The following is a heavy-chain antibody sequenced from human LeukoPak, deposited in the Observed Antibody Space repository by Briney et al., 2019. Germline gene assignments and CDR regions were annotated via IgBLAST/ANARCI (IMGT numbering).Heavy chain of an antibody. D-gene: IGHD3-10*01. V-gene: IGHV3-11*01. CDR1: GFTFSDYY. CDR2: ISSSGSTI. CDR3: ARDQRLMVRGVTVD. J-gene: IGHJ4*02. Sequence: GGSLRLSCAASGFTFSDYYMSWIRQAPGKGLEWVSYISSSGSTIYYADSVKGRFTISRDNAKNSLYLQMNSLRAEDTAVYYCARDQRLMVRGVTVDWGQGTPVTVSS.